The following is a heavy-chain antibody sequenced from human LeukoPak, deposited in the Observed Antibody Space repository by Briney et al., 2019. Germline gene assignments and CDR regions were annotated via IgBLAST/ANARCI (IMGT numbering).Heavy chain of an antibody. CDR3: ARGSAVAGPPDDY. CDR1: GFTFSSYA. D-gene: IGHD6-19*01. Sequence: SGGSLRLPCAASGFTFSSYAMHWVRQAPGKGLEWVAVISYDGSNKYYADSVKGRFTISRDNAKNSLYLQMNSLRAEDTAVYYCARGSAVAGPPDDYWGQGTLVTVSS. V-gene: IGHV3-30*04. CDR2: ISYDGSNK. J-gene: IGHJ4*02.